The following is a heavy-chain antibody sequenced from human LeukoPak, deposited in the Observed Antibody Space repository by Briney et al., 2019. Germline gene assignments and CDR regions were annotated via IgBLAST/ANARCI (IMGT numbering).Heavy chain of an antibody. V-gene: IGHV6-1*01. D-gene: IGHD6-13*01. J-gene: IGHJ4*02. CDR1: GDSVSRNSAA. Sequence: SQTLSLTFAISGDSVSRNSAAWSWIRQSPTRGLEWLGSTYYRSKWYNDYAGYGKSRITMNPDTYKNRFSLQLNSVPPEDTAVYSCARDSSAAAAPYYFDYWGQGTLVTVSS. CDR2: TYYRSKWYN. CDR3: ARDSSAAAAPYYFDY.